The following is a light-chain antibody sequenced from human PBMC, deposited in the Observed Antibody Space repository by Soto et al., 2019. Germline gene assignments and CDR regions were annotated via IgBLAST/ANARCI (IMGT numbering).Light chain of an antibody. Sequence: EVVLTQSPATLSLSPGERATLSCRDSQSVTKYLAWYQQKPGQALRLLIYDVSKRATGIPARFSGSGSETDFTLTIRSLEPGDFAVYYCHQRSNWPLTFGGGTKLEIK. CDR1: QSVTKY. CDR3: HQRSNWPLT. V-gene: IGKV3-11*01. CDR2: DVS. J-gene: IGKJ4*01.